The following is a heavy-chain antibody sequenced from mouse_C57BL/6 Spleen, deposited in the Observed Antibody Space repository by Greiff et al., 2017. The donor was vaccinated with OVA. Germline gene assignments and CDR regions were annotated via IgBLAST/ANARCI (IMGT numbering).Heavy chain of an antibody. CDR2: IDPETGGT. CDR1: GYTFTDYE. CDR3: TRVENYGSPFDY. D-gene: IGHD1-1*01. J-gene: IGHJ2*01. Sequence: QVQLKESGAELVRPGASVTLSCKASGYTFTDYEMHWVKQTPVHGLEWIGAIDPETGGTAYNQKFKGKAILTADKSSSTAYMELRSLTSEDSAVYYCTRVENYGSPFDYWGQGTTLTVSS. V-gene: IGHV1-15*01.